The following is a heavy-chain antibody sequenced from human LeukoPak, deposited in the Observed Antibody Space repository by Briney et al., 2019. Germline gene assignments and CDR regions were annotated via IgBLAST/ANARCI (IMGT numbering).Heavy chain of an antibody. D-gene: IGHD2-2*01. J-gene: IGHJ6*02. V-gene: IGHV1-2*04. CDR1: GYTFTGYY. CDR3: AREVQVCSSTSCYPYYGMDV. CDR2: INPNSGGT. Sequence: ASVKVSCKASGYTFTGYYIHWVRQAPGQGLEWMGWINPNSGGTNYAQKFQGWVTMTRDTSISTAYMELSRLRSDDTAVYYCAREVQVCSSTSCYPYYGMDVWGQGTTVTVSS.